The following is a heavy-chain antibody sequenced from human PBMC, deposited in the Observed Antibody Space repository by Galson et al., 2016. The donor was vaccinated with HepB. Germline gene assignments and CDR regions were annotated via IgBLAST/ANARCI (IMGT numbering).Heavy chain of an antibody. CDR2: IYYSGST. CDR1: GGSITNNTYY. D-gene: IGHD3-3*01. CDR3: ARQPAYYDFLSDHGGFDP. J-gene: IGHJ5*02. V-gene: IGHV4-39*01. Sequence: SETLSLTCTVSGGSITNNTYYWGWIRQSPGKGLEWIGSIYYSGSTFYNPSLKSRVTISVDTSKNQFSLRLTSVSAADTAVYYCARQPAYYDFLSDHGGFDPWGQGAPVTVSS.